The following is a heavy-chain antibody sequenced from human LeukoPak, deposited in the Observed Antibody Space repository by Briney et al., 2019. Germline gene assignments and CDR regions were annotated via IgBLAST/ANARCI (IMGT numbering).Heavy chain of an antibody. Sequence: SETLSLTCTVSGGSISSYYWSWIRQPPGKGLEWIGYIYYSGTTNYNPSLKRRVTISVDTSKNQFSLKLSSVTAADTAVYYCARGVYIAAAQYGYWGQGTLVTVSS. CDR3: ARGVYIAAAQYGY. CDR1: GGSISSYY. V-gene: IGHV4-59*01. CDR2: IYYSGTT. D-gene: IGHD6-13*01. J-gene: IGHJ4*02.